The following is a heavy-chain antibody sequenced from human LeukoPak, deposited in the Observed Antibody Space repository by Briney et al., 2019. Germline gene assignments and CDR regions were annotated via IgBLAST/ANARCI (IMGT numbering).Heavy chain of an antibody. Sequence: GGSLRLSCAASGFTFTNYALIWVRQAPGKGLEWVSAISGRGTVYADAVKGRFTVSRDNSKNTLYLQMNSLRAEDTAVYYCARDRPILGTFDIWGQGTMVTVSS. CDR2: ISGRGT. J-gene: IGHJ3*02. CDR1: GFTFTNYA. V-gene: IGHV3-23*01. CDR3: ARDRPILGTFDI.